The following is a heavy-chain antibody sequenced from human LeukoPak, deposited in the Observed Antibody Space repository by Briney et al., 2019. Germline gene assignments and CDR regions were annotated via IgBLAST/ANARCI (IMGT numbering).Heavy chain of an antibody. J-gene: IGHJ4*02. CDR2: ISGSGGNT. Sequence: PGGSLRLSCAASGFTFSSYAMSWVRQAPGKGLEWVSAISGSGGNTYYADSVKGRFTISRDNSKNTLYLQMNSLRAEDTAVYYCAKDFTSIVGATYFGYWGQGTLVTVSS. V-gene: IGHV3-23*01. D-gene: IGHD1-26*01. CDR3: AKDFTSIVGATYFGY. CDR1: GFTFSSYA.